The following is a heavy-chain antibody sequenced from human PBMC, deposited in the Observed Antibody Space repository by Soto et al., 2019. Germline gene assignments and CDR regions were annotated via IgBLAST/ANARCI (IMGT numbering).Heavy chain of an antibody. V-gene: IGHV3-9*01. Sequence: PGXSFRLSGTSSGLSFEEYAMHGFRQAQWKGLEWVSGISWNSGSIGYADSVKGRFTISRDNAKNSLYLQMNSLRAEDTALYYCAKVGTGTPWEYYGMDVWGQGTKVTVYS. D-gene: IGHD1-1*01. CDR1: GLSFEEYA. CDR2: ISWNSGSI. CDR3: AKVGTGTPWEYYGMDV. J-gene: IGHJ6*02.